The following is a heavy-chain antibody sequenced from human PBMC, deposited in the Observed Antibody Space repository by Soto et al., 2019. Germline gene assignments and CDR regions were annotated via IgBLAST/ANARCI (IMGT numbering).Heavy chain of an antibody. CDR3: ARFGTSPNGNWFDP. V-gene: IGHV4-59*01. J-gene: IGHJ5*02. CDR2: VYHSWST. D-gene: IGHD3-10*01. CDR1: GGSISSDY. Sequence: PSLTCTVSGGSISSDYWNWIRQPPGKGLEWIGYVYHSWSTKYNPSLKSRVTISVDTSKNQLSLKLSSVTAADTAVYYCARFGTSPNGNWFDPWGQGTLVTVSS.